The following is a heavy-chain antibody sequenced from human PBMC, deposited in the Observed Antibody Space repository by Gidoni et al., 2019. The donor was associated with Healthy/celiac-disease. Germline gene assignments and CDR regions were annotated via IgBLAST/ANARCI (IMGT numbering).Heavy chain of an antibody. V-gene: IGHV2-5*02. D-gene: IGHD3-16*01. CDR2: IYWDDDK. CDR1: GFSLSTSGVG. CDR3: AHMPKTERGKFFDY. Sequence: QITLKESGPTLVKPTQTLTLTCTFSGFSLSTSGVGVGWIRQPPGKALEWLALIYWDDDKRYSPSLKSRLTITKDTSKNQVVLTMTNMDPVDTATYYCAHMPKTERGKFFDYWGQGTLVTVSS. J-gene: IGHJ4*02.